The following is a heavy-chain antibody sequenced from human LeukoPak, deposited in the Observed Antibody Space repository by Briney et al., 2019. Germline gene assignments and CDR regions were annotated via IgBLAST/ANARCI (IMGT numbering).Heavy chain of an antibody. CDR2: INTYNGHT. J-gene: IGHJ4*02. D-gene: IGHD3-9*01. Sequence: ASVKVSCKASGYTFTRYGISWVRQAPGQGLEWIGWINTYNGHTNYAQKLQGRVTMTADSSTNTAYMELKSLRSDDTAMFYCARDFCDDTRCFGPDYWGQGTLVTVSS. V-gene: IGHV1-18*01. CDR1: GYTFTRYG. CDR3: ARDFCDDTRCFGPDY.